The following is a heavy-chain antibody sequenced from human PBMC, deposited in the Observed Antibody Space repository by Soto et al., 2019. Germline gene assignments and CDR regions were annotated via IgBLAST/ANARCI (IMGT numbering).Heavy chain of an antibody. V-gene: IGHV3-30-3*01. J-gene: IGHJ6*02. Sequence: GGSLRLSCAASGFTFSSYAMHWVRQAPGKGLEWVAVISYDGSNKYYADSVKGRFTISRDNSKNTLYLQMNSLRAEDTAVYYCARTGITMVRGVNYYGMDVWGQGTTVTVSS. CDR2: ISYDGSNK. D-gene: IGHD3-10*01. CDR3: ARTGITMVRGVNYYGMDV. CDR1: GFTFSSYA.